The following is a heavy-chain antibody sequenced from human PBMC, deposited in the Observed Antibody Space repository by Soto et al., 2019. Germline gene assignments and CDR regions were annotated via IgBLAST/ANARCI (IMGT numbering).Heavy chain of an antibody. CDR2: TSASNGDT. V-gene: IGHV1-18*01. D-gene: IGHD2-21*02. Sequence: QVQLVQSGTEVQKPGASVKVSCKASGYTFNNFVVAWVRQAPGQGLEWMGWTSASNGDTNYAQKFQGRVTMTTATSRSAAYMDLGSLRSDDTAVYSCARATVGVVRTATYIDPWGQGTRVSLSS. CDR3: ARATVGVVRTATYIDP. J-gene: IGHJ5*02. CDR1: GYTFNNFV.